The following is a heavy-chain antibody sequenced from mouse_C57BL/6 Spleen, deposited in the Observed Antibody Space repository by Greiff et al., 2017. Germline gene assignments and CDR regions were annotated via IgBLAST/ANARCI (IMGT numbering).Heavy chain of an antibody. CDR2: IWSGGST. CDR3: ARNHDYGRNYFDY. Sequence: VQRVESGPGLVQPSQSLSITCTVSGFSLTSYGVHWVRQSPGKGLEWLGVIWSGGSTDYNAAFISRLSISKDNSKSQVFFKMNSLQADDTAIYYCARNHDYGRNYFDYWGQGTTLTVSS. CDR1: GFSLTSYG. J-gene: IGHJ2*01. D-gene: IGHD2-4*01. V-gene: IGHV2-2*01.